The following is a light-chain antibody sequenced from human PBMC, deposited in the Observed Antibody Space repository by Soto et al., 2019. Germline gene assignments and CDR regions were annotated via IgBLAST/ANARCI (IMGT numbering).Light chain of an antibody. V-gene: IGKV3-20*01. CDR1: QSVSSY. CDR3: QQYGSSPPWT. Sequence: EIVLTQSPATLSLSPGEIATLSFSASQSVSSYLAWYQQKPGQAPRLLIYDASNRATGIPARFSGSGSGTDFTLTISRLEPEDFAVYYCQQYGSSPPWTFGQGTKVDIK. J-gene: IGKJ1*01. CDR2: DAS.